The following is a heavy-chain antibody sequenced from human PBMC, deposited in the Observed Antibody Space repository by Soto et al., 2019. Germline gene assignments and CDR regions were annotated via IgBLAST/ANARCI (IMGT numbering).Heavy chain of an antibody. CDR1: GFTFSSYS. Sequence: EVQLVESGGGLIKPGGSLRLSCAASGFTFSSYSMNWVRQAPGKGLEWVSSISSSSSYIYYADSVKGRFTISRDNAKNSLYLQMNSLRAEDTAVYYCARDDGYYDSSGPITVSDYWGQGTLVTVSS. CDR3: ARDDGYYDSSGPITVSDY. CDR2: ISSSSSYI. D-gene: IGHD3-22*01. J-gene: IGHJ4*02. V-gene: IGHV3-21*01.